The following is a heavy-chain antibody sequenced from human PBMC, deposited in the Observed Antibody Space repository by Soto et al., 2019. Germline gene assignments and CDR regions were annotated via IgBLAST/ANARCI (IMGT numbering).Heavy chain of an antibody. CDR1: GGTFSSYA. J-gene: IGHJ4*02. D-gene: IGHD2-15*01. CDR2: IIPIFGTA. V-gene: IGHV1-69*01. Sequence: QVQLVQSGAEVKKPGSSVKVSCKASGGTFSSYAISWVRQAPGQGLEWMGGIIPIFGTANYAQKFQGRVTITADESTSTAYMELSSLRSEDTAVYYCARAYGYCSGGSCYFPQGLDYWGQGTLVTVSS. CDR3: ARAYGYCSGGSCYFPQGLDY.